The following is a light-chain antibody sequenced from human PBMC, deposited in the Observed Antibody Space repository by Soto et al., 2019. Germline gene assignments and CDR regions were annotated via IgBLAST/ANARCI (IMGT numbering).Light chain of an antibody. CDR3: MQGTQWPIT. CDR1: QSLVYSDGNTY. Sequence: DVVITHSPLSLPVTLGHPASISCISSQSLVYSDGNTYLHWLQQRPGQSPRLLIYKVSNREPGVPDRFGGGGSGSSFTLHISRVEADDIGIYYCMQGTQWPITFGQGTRLEIK. V-gene: IGKV2-30*01. CDR2: KVS. J-gene: IGKJ5*01.